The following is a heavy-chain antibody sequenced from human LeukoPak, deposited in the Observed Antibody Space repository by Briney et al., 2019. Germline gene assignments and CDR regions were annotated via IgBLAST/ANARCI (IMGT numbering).Heavy chain of an antibody. J-gene: IGHJ6*03. CDR2: ISGSGGST. CDR1: GFTFSSYA. D-gene: IGHD6-19*01. Sequence: GGSLRLSCAASGFTFSSYAMSWVRQAPGKGLEWVSAISGSGGSTYYADSVKGRFTISRDNSKNTLYLQMNSLRAEDTAVYYCAKEAGYSSGWRYYYYMDVWGKGTTVTVSS. CDR3: AKEAGYSSGWRYYYYMDV. V-gene: IGHV3-23*01.